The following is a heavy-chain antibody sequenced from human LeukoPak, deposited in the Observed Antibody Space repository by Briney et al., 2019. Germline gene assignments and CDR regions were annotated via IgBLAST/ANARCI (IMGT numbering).Heavy chain of an antibody. D-gene: IGHD5-12*01. CDR3: AKEGGYESNYFDY. V-gene: IGHV3-30*02. CDR2: IRYDGSNK. CDR1: GFTFSSYG. Sequence: GGSLRLSCAASGFTFSSYGMHWVRQAPGKGLEWVAFIRYDGSNKYYADSVKGRFTISRDNSKNTLYLQMNSLRAEDTAVYYCAKEGGYESNYFDYWGQGTLVTVSS. J-gene: IGHJ4*02.